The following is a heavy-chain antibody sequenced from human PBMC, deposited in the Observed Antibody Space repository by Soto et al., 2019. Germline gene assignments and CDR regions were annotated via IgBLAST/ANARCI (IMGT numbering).Heavy chain of an antibody. J-gene: IGHJ4*02. CDR2: INSDGSST. V-gene: IGHV3-74*01. D-gene: IGHD6-13*01. Sequence: GGSLRLSCAASGFTFSSYWMHWVRQAPGKGLVWVSRINSDGSSTSYADSVKGRFTISRDNAKNTLYLQMNSLRAEDTAVYYCVREKQPERFFDYWGQGTLVTVSS. CDR1: GFTFSSYW. CDR3: VREKQPERFFDY.